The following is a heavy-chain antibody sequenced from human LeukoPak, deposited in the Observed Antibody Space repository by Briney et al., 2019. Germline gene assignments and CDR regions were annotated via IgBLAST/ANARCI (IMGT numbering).Heavy chain of an antibody. CDR3: ARGRIVVVPAATPAYYFDY. J-gene: IGHJ4*02. CDR1: GYTYTGHY. CDR2: MNPNSGGT. D-gene: IGHD2-2*01. Sequence: ASLKVSCMASGYTYTGHYMHWVRPAPGQGLEWMGWMNPNSGGTNYAQKIQGWVTMSRDTSISTESMEMSRMRSDDTAVYYCARGRIVVVPAATPAYYFDYWGQGTLVIVSS. V-gene: IGHV1-2*04.